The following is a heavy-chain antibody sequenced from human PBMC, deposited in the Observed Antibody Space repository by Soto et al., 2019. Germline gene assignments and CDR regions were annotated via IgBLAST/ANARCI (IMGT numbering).Heavy chain of an antibody. D-gene: IGHD2-2*01. CDR1: GVNIRSLA. V-gene: IGHV3-64D*06. J-gene: IGHJ4*01. CDR3: VKDPIRSCSRTSCYPYCFGY. CDR2: ISSNGGST. Sequence: GLLRLPNTASGVNIRSLAVHRIRKKKGKGLEYVSAISSNGGSTYYADSVKGRFTISRDNSKNTLYLQMSSLRAEDTAVYYCVKDPIRSCSRTSCYPYCFGYRGQGTLVTLSS.